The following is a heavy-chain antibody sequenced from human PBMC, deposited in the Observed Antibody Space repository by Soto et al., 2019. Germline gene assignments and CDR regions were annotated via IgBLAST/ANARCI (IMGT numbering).Heavy chain of an antibody. D-gene: IGHD3-22*01. CDR2: ISYDGSNK. V-gene: IGHV3-30*18. CDR1: GFTFSSYG. Sequence: QVQLVESGGGVVQPGRSLRLSCAASGFTFSSYGMHWVRQAPGKGLEWVAVISYDGSNKYYADSVKGRFTISRDNSKNTLYLQMNSLRAEDTAVYYCAKLYGRYYYDSSGYFFDYWGQGTLVTVSS. CDR3: AKLYGRYYYDSSGYFFDY. J-gene: IGHJ4*02.